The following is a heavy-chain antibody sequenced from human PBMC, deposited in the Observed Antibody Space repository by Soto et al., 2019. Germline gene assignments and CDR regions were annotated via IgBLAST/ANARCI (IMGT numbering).Heavy chain of an antibody. CDR2: INAGNGNT. D-gene: IGHD3-10*01. V-gene: IGHV1-3*01. J-gene: IGHJ6*02. CDR1: GYTFTSYA. CDR3: ARSNALLWFGELYYYGMDV. Sequence: ASVKVSCKASGYTFTSYAMHWVRQAPGQRLEWMGWINAGNGNTKYSQKFQGRVTITRDTSASTAYMELSSLRSEDTAVYYCARSNALLWFGELYYYGMDVWGQGTTVTSP.